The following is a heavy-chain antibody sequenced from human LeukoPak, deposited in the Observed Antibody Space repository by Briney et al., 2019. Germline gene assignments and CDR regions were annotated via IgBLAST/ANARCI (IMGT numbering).Heavy chain of an antibody. CDR1: GFTFSGYE. V-gene: IGHV3-48*03. CDR3: ARDPGYCSTTSCYKFFDY. J-gene: IGHJ4*02. D-gene: IGHD2-2*02. CDR2: ISSSGSTI. Sequence: GGSLRLSCAASGFTFSGYEMIWVRQAPGKGLEWVSYISSSGSTIYYADSVKGRFTVSRDNAKNSLYLQMNSLRAEDTAVYYCARDPGYCSTTSCYKFFDYWGQGTLVTVSS.